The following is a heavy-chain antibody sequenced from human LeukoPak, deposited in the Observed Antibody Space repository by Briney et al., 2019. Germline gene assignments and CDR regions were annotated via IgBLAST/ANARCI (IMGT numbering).Heavy chain of an antibody. J-gene: IGHJ4*02. D-gene: IGHD2-15*01. V-gene: IGHV3-23*01. Sequence: AGGSLRLSCAASGFTFSSYAMSWVRQAPGKGLEWVSAISGSGGSTYHADSVKGRFTISRDNSKNTLYLQMNSLRAEDTAVYYCAKGGGNKYCSGGSCYSKPIDYWGQGTLVTVSS. CDR2: ISGSGGST. CDR3: AKGGGNKYCSGGSCYSKPIDY. CDR1: GFTFSSYA.